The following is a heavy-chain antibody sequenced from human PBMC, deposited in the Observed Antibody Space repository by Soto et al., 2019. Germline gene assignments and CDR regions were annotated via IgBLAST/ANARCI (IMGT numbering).Heavy chain of an antibody. J-gene: IGHJ6*02. CDR2: IYYSGST. CDR3: ARAGQGGLYGMDV. V-gene: IGHV4-59*01. Sequence: SETLSLTCTVSGGSISSYYWSWIRQPPGKGLEWIGYIYYSGSTNYNPSLKSRVTISVDTSKNQFSLKLSSVTAADTAVYYCARAGQGGLYGMDVWGQGTTVTVS. D-gene: IGHD3-10*01. CDR1: GGSISSYY.